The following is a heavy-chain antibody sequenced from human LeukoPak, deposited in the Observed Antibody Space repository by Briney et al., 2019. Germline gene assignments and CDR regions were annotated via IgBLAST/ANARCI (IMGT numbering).Heavy chain of an antibody. CDR3: AREATADLWFGEPSDYFDY. CDR1: GFTFSSYA. CDR2: ISYDGSNK. Sequence: PGRSLRLSCAASGFTFSSYAMHWVRQAPGKGLEWVAVISYDGSNKYYADSVKGRFTISRDNSKNTLYLQMNSLGAEDTAVYYCAREATADLWFGEPSDYFDYWGQGTLVTVSS. V-gene: IGHV3-30-3*01. J-gene: IGHJ4*02. D-gene: IGHD3-10*01.